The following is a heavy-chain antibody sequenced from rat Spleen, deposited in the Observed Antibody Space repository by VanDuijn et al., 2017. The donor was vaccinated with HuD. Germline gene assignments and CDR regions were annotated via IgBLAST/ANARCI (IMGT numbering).Heavy chain of an antibody. Sequence: QVQLKESGPGLVQPSQTLSLTCTVSGFSLSSYGVIWVRQPPGKGLEWMGVIWGNGNTNYNSALNSRLSISRDTSKSQVFLKMNNLQTEDTAMYFCARSDILAAMGHYWGQGVMVTVSS. V-gene: IGHV2S61*01. J-gene: IGHJ2*01. CDR1: GFSLSSYG. CDR3: ARSDILAAMGHY. D-gene: IGHD1-2*01. CDR2: IWGNGNT.